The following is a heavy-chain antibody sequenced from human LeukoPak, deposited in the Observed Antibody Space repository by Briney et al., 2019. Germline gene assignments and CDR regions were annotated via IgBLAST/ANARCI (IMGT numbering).Heavy chain of an antibody. CDR2: ISYDGSTK. Sequence: PGRSLRLSCAASGLTFSTYPMHWVRQAPGKGLEWVAIISYDGSTKYYADSVKGRFTISRDNSKNTLYLQMNSLRAEDTAVYYCARDRAVPAHKLLWFVIPGYWGQGTLVTVSS. CDR3: ARDRAVPAHKLLWFVIPGY. V-gene: IGHV3-30*04. CDR1: GLTFSTYP. J-gene: IGHJ4*02. D-gene: IGHD3-10*01.